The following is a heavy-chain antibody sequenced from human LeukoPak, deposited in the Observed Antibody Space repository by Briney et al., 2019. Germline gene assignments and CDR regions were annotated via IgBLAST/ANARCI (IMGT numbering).Heavy chain of an antibody. CDR1: GGSISSSSYY. CDR2: IYYSVST. CDR3: SGGSCYSSLVCWFAR. J-gene: IGHJ5*02. Sequence: PSETLSLTCTVSGGSISSSSYYWGWIRQPPGKGLECFGCIYYSVSTYYNPSLKCRVTISVDTSKSQFSLKLSSVTAAHTAVYYCSGGSCYSSLVCWFARWGQGTLVTVSS. V-gene: IGHV4-39*01. D-gene: IGHD2-15*01.